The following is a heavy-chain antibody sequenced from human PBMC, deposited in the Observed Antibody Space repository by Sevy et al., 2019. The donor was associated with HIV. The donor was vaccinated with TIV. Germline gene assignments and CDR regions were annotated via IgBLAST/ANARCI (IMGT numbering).Heavy chain of an antibody. CDR2: FDPEDGET. J-gene: IGHJ4*02. V-gene: IGHV1-24*01. CDR1: GYTLTKLA. CDR3: AITKDYYYNSGSPFDY. Sequence: ASVKVSCKVSGYTLTKLAMHWVRQAPGKGLEWMGTFDPEDGETIYALKFQGRVTMTEDTSIDTAYMELSSLRSEDTAVFYCAITKDYYYNSGSPFDYWGQGTLVTVSS. D-gene: IGHD3-22*01.